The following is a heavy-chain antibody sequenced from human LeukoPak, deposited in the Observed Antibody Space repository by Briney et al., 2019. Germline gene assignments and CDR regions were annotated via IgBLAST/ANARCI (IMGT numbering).Heavy chain of an antibody. CDR3: ARVDGDGYNIPDY. J-gene: IGHJ4*02. CDR1: GGSISSSSYY. CDR2: MYYSGST. Sequence: PSETLSLTCSVSGGSISSSSYYWGWIRQPPGKGLEWIGSMYYSGSTYYNPSLKSRVTISVDTSKNQFSLKLSSVTAADAAVYYCARVDGDGYNIPDYWGQGTLVTVSS. V-gene: IGHV4-39*01. D-gene: IGHD5-24*01.